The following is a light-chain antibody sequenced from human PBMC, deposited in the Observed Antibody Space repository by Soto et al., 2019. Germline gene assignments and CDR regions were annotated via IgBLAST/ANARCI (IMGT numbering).Light chain of an antibody. Sequence: AIPMTQSPSSLSASVGDRVTITCRASQDIRKHLGWCQQKPGKAPKVLINAASSLQSGVPSRFSGSGSGTDFTLTISSLLPEDFATYYCLQDYNYPQTFGQGTKVEIK. CDR1: QDIRKH. J-gene: IGKJ1*01. CDR2: AAS. V-gene: IGKV1-6*01. CDR3: LQDYNYPQT.